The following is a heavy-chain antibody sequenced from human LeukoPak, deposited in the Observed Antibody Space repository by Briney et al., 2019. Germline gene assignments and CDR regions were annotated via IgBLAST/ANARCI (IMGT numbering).Heavy chain of an antibody. Sequence: SETLSLTCTVPGGSISSSSYYWGWIRQPPGKGLEWIGSIYYSGSTYYNPSLKSRVTISVDTSRSRFSLRLSSVTAADTGVYYCARDGGTRLGFDPWGQGTLVTVSS. J-gene: IGHJ5*02. D-gene: IGHD3-16*01. CDR3: ARDGGTRLGFDP. CDR2: IYYSGST. CDR1: GGSISSSSYY. V-gene: IGHV4-39*07.